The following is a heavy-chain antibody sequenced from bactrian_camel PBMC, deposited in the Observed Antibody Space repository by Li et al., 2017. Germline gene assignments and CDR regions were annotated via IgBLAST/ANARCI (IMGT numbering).Heavy chain of an antibody. D-gene: IGHD6*01. CDR2: INSGGGST. CDR1: GFAFGSYG. CDR3: AKDRTGGSWYGADFGY. J-gene: IGHJ6*01. V-gene: IGHV3S1*01. Sequence: HVQLVESGGGLVQPGGSLRLSCAVSGFAFGSYGMSWVRQTPGKGLEWLSSINSGGGSTYYADSVKGRFTISRDNAKNTPYLQLNSLKTEDTAMYYCAKDRTGGSWYGADFGYWGQGTQVTVS.